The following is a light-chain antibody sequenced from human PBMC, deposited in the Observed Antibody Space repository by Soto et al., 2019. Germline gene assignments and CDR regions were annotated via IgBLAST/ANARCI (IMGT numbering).Light chain of an antibody. CDR3: QQYNSYSVT. J-gene: IGKJ1*01. Sequence: DIQMTQSPSTLPASVGDRVTITCRASQSISNWLAWYQQKPGKAPKLLIYKASSLESGVPSRFSGSGSGTEFTLTISSLQPDDFATYYCQQYNSYSVTFGQGTKVDIK. CDR2: KAS. V-gene: IGKV1-5*03. CDR1: QSISNW.